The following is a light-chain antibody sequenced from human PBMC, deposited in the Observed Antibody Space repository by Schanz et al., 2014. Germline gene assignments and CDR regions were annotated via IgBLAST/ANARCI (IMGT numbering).Light chain of an antibody. CDR2: DAS. J-gene: IGKJ4*01. CDR3: QQYSKSPLT. Sequence: EIVLTQSPATLSLSPGERATLSCRASQSVSSYLAWYQQKPGQAPRLLIYDASNRATGIPARFSGSESGTDFTLTISSLEPEDFAVYYCQQYSKSPLTFGGGTKVES. V-gene: IGKV3-11*01. CDR1: QSVSSY.